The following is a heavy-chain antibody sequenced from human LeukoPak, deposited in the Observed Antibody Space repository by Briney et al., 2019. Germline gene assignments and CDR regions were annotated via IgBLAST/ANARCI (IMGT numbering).Heavy chain of an antibody. CDR1: GFTFSNAW. J-gene: IGHJ4*02. V-gene: IGHV3-15*01. CDR2: IKSKTDSATT. D-gene: IGHD3-22*01. Sequence: PGGSLRLSCAASGFTFSNAWMNWVRQAPGKGLEWVGRIKSKTDSATTDYAATVTGRLTTSRNDSNNKLSLQMIGVKTEDIAGYYGTTIGNYYEGAFDYWGQGTLVTVSS. CDR3: TTIGNYYEGAFDY.